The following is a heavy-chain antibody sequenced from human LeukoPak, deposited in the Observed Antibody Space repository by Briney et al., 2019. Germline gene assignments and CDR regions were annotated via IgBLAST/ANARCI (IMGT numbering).Heavy chain of an antibody. J-gene: IGHJ4*02. CDR2: IWYGGSNK. V-gene: IGHV3-30*02. CDR1: GFTFSSYG. CDR3: AKGSSSGTVDY. D-gene: IGHD3-22*01. Sequence: GGSLRLSCAASGFTFSSYGMHWVRQAPGKGLEWVAVIWYGGSNKYYADSVKGRFTISRDTSKNTLYLQMNSLRAEDTAVYYCAKGSSSGTVDYWGQGTLVAVSS.